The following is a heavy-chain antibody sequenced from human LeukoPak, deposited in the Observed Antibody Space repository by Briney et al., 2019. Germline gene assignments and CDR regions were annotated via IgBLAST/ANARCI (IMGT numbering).Heavy chain of an antibody. V-gene: IGHV3-23*01. Sequence: GGSLRLSCVASGFTFSSHAASWFRQAPGKGLEWVSTIGRGGTDTYYADSVRGRFTISEDSSKNTLQMNSLSAEDTAIYYCVKHSGGVYGDSDCWGQGVLVTVSS. J-gene: IGHJ4*02. D-gene: IGHD3-3*01. CDR2: IGRGGTDT. CDR3: VKHSGGVYGDSDC. CDR1: GFTFSSHA.